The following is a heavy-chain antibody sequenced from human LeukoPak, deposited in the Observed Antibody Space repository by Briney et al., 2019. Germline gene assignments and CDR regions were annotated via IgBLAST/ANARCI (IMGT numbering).Heavy chain of an antibody. Sequence: SETLSLTCTVSGGSISSSSYYWGWIRQPPGKGLEWIGSIYYSGSTYYNPSLKSRVTISVDTSKNQFSLKLSSVTAADTAVYYCARGRDAFDLWGQGTMVTVSS. V-gene: IGHV4-39*01. CDR3: ARGRDAFDL. CDR2: IYYSGST. J-gene: IGHJ3*01. CDR1: GGSISSSSYY.